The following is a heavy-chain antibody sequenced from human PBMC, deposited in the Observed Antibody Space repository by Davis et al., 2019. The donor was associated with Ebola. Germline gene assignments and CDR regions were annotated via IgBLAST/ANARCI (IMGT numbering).Heavy chain of an antibody. Sequence: PSETLSLTCSVSGGSVTSRSYFWTWTRQPPKKGPEWIGHVYYSGSTSYNPSLRSRVTVSVDTSKNQFSLNLKSATAADTAVYFCAAGYMTVVTGNWFGPWGQGMLVTVSS. D-gene: IGHD5-18*01. CDR2: VYYSGST. CDR3: AAGYMTVVTGNWFGP. V-gene: IGHV4-61*01. CDR1: GGSVTSRSYF. J-gene: IGHJ5*02.